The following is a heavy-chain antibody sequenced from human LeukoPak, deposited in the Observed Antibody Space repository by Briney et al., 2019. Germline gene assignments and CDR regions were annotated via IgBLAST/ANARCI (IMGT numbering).Heavy chain of an antibody. D-gene: IGHD4-23*01. J-gene: IGHJ3*02. CDR1: GGSFSGYY. CDR2: INHSGST. CDR3: ARGPAHGGNSHAFDI. V-gene: IGHV4-34*01. Sequence: PSETLSLTCAVYGGSFSGYYWSWIRQPPGKGLEWIGEINHSGSTNYNPSLKSRVTISVDTSKNQFSLKLSSVTAADTAVYYCARGPAHGGNSHAFDIWGQGTVVTVSS.